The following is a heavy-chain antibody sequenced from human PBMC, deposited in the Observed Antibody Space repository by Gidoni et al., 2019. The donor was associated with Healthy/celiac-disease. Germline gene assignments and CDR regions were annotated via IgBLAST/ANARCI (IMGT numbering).Heavy chain of an antibody. Sequence: GLLKPSETLSLTCAVYGGSFSGYYWSWIRQPPGKGLEWIGEINHSGSTNYNPSLKSRVTISVDTSKNQFSLKLSSVTAADTAVYYCARGPGNYYLSRGYFDYWGQGTLVTVSS. CDR1: GGSFSGYY. V-gene: IGHV4-34*01. CDR3: ARGPGNYYLSRGYFDY. CDR2: INHSGST. D-gene: IGHD3-10*01. J-gene: IGHJ4*02.